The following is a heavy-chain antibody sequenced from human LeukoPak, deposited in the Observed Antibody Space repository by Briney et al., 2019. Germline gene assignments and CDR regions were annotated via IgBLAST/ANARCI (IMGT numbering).Heavy chain of an antibody. J-gene: IGHJ4*02. D-gene: IGHD3-10*01. CDR2: IYYSGST. CDR1: GGSISSSRYS. Sequence: SETVSLTCTVSGGSISSSRYSWGWIRQPPGKGLEWIGRIYYSGSTYYNPSLKSRVTISVDTSKNQFSLKLSSVTAADTAVYYCARGLRFGELFFFDYWGQGTLVTVSS. CDR3: ARGLRFGELFFFDY. V-gene: IGHV4-39*07.